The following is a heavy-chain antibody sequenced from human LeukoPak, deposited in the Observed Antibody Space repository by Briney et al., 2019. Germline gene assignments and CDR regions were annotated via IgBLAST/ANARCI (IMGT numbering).Heavy chain of an antibody. CDR2: ISWNSGSI. CDR3: AKDRDAYYDSLHY. Sequence: GRSLRLSCAASGFTFDDYAMHWIRHAPGKGLEWVSGISWNSGSISYADSVKGRFTISRDNAKNSLSLQMNSLRPEDTALYYCAKDRDAYYDSLHYWGQGTLVTVSS. V-gene: IGHV3-9*01. D-gene: IGHD3-22*01. J-gene: IGHJ4*02. CDR1: GFTFDDYA.